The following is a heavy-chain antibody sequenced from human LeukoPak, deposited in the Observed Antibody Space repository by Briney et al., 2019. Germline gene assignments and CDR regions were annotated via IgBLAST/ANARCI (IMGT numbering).Heavy chain of an antibody. CDR1: GGSMSSYY. J-gene: IGHJ5*01. CDR3: ARAAVAGIWFDS. V-gene: IGHV4-59*01. CDR2: IYYSGST. D-gene: IGHD6-19*01. Sequence: PSETLSLICTVSGGSMSSYYWSWIRQPPGKGLEWIAYIYYSGSTNYNPSLKSRLTISVDTPKNQFSLKLSSVTAADTAVYYCARAAVAGIWFDSWGQGTLVTVSS.